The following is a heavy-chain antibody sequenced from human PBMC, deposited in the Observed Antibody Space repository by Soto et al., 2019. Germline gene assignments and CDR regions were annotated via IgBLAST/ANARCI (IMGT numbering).Heavy chain of an antibody. D-gene: IGHD5-18*01. Sequence: ASVKVSCKASGYTFTSYAMHWVRQAPGQRLEWMGWINAGNGNTKYSQKFQGRVTITRDTSASTAYMELSSLRSEDTAVYYCATVWRCGYSYGSAGGYWGQGTLVTVYS. V-gene: IGHV1-3*01. CDR2: INAGNGNT. J-gene: IGHJ1*01. CDR1: GYTFTSYA. CDR3: ATVWRCGYSYGSAGGY.